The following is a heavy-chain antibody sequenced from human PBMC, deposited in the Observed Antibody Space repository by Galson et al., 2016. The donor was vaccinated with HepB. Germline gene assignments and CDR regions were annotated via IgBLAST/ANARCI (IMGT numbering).Heavy chain of an antibody. CDR2: IKQNGSEK. CDR1: GFTFNSYW. J-gene: IGHJ4*02. CDR3: AREGYGGCDC. Sequence: SLRLSCAASGFTFNSYWMSWVRQAPGKGLEWVAIIKQNGSEKDYVDSVKGRFTISRDNAKNSLCLQMNSLRAEDTAVYYCAREGYGGCDCWGQGALVTVSS. V-gene: IGHV3-7*03. D-gene: IGHD4-23*01.